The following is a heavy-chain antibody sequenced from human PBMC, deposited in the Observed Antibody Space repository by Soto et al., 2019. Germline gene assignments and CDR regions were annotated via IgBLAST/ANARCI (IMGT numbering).Heavy chain of an antibody. D-gene: IGHD3-22*01. CDR2: ISGSGSTI. CDR3: AKVFYYYDSSGYYYFDY. V-gene: IGHV3-23*01. CDR1: GFTFSSYA. J-gene: IGHJ4*02. Sequence: VGSLRLSCAASGFTFSSYAVSWARQAPGKGPEWISSISGSGSTIYYADSVKGRFTISRDNSKNTLYLQMSSLRAEDTAVYYCAKVFYYYDSSGYYYFDYWGQGTLVTVSS.